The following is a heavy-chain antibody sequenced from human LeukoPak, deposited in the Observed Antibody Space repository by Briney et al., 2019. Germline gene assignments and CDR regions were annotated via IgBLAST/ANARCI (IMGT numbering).Heavy chain of an antibody. J-gene: IGHJ4*02. V-gene: IGHV3-9*03. D-gene: IGHD6-13*01. CDR1: GFTFDDYA. CDR2: ISWNSGSI. Sequence: TGGSLRLSCAASGFTFDDYAMHWVRQAPGKGLEWVSGISWNSGSIGYADSVKGRFTISRDNGKNSLYLQMNSLRAEDMALYYCAKDHSSNWFYYFDFWGQGTLVTVSS. CDR3: AKDHSSNWFYYFDF.